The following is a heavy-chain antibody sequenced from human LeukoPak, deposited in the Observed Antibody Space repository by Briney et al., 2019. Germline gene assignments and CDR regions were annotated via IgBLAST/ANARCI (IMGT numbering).Heavy chain of an antibody. CDR2: VHHSGST. CDR3: ARHNSYLVSAAYDY. D-gene: IGHD2-15*01. J-gene: IGHJ4*02. Sequence: PSETLSLTCTVSGDSITSYYWTWIRQPPGKGREWIGYVHHSGSTNYNPSLKSRLTISVDTSKNQFSLKLTSVSAADTAVYYCARHNSYLVSAAYDYWGQGALVTVSS. V-gene: IGHV4-59*01. CDR1: GDSITSYY.